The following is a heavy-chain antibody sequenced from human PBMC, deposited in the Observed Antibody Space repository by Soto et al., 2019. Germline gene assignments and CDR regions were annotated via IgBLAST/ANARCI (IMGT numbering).Heavy chain of an antibody. CDR3: ARGWPTGTYYSYGMDV. Sequence: SETLSLTCTVSGGSSSKSYYYWGWIRQPPGKGLEWIGTIYYRGNTYYNPSLKSRVTISVDTSKNQFSLKLSSVTAADTAVYYCARGWPTGTYYSYGMDVWGQGTTVTVSS. CDR1: GGSSSKSYYY. CDR2: IYYRGNT. J-gene: IGHJ6*02. V-gene: IGHV4-39*07. D-gene: IGHD3-10*01.